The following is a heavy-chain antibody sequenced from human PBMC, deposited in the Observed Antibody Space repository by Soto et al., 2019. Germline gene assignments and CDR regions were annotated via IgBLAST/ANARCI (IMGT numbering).Heavy chain of an antibody. CDR1: GFTFSSYG. J-gene: IGHJ1*01. CDR2: IGYDGRNK. D-gene: IGHD3-9*01. CDR3: ADQYYDILTGYGEPFQP. Sequence: QVQLVESGGGVVQPGRSLRLSCAASGFTFSSYGMHWVRQAPGKGLEWVAGIGYDGRNKYYADSVKGRFIISRDNSKNTLHLQMNSLRAEDTAVYYWADQYYDILTGYGEPFQPWGQGTLVTVSS. V-gene: IGHV3-33*01.